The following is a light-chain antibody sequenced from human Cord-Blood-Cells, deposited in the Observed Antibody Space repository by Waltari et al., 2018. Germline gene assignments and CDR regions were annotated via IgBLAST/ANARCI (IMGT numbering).Light chain of an antibody. CDR1: NIARKS. CDR3: QVWDSSSDHYV. J-gene: IGLJ1*01. V-gene: IGLV3-21*04. Sequence: SYVLTQPPAVSVAPGKPARITCGGNNIARKSGQWYQQKPGQAPVLVIYYDSDRPSGIPERFAGSNSGNTATLTISRVEAGDEADYYCQVWDSSSDHYVFGTGTKVTVL. CDR2: YDS.